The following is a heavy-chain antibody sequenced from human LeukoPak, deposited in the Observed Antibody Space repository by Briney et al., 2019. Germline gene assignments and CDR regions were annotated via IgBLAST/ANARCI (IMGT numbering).Heavy chain of an antibody. V-gene: IGHV4-34*01. CDR1: GGSFSGYY. CDR3: ARDRPLRGSGSSNWFDP. CDR2: INHSGST. Sequence: PSETLSLTCAVYGGSFSGYYWSWIRQLPGKGLEWIGEINHSGSTNYNPSLKSRVTISVDTSKNQFSLKLSSVTAADTAVYYCARDRPLRGSGSSNWFDPWGQGTLVTVSS. J-gene: IGHJ5*02. D-gene: IGHD3-10*01.